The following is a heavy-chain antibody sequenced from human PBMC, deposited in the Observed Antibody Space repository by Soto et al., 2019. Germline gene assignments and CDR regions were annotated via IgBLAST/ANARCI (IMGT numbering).Heavy chain of an antibody. CDR2: IKSETDGGTT. V-gene: IGHV3-15*01. Sequence: EVQLVESGGGLVKPGGSLRLSCAASGFPFSYAWMSWVRQAPGEGLEWVARIKSETDGGTTDYAAPVEGRFTISRHDSKNTLDLQMNNLKTEDTAVYYCPTYDYIWGNSRLRWAYWGQGTLVTVSS. D-gene: IGHD3-16*02. CDR1: GFPFSYAW. CDR3: PTYDYIWGNSRLRWAY. J-gene: IGHJ4*02.